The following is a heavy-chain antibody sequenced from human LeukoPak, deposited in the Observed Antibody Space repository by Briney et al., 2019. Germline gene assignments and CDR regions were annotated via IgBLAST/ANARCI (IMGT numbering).Heavy chain of an antibody. D-gene: IGHD1-26*01. V-gene: IGHV1-46*01. J-gene: IGHJ4*02. Sequence: ASVKVSCKASGYTFTDYYIHWVRQAPGQGLEWMGTIYPSGGGTSYAQKFQGRVTMTRDTSTNTLYMDLSSLRSEDTAVYYCAREPLHTGSYDYWGQGTLVTVSS. CDR2: IYPSGGGT. CDR3: AREPLHTGSYDY. CDR1: GYTFTDYY.